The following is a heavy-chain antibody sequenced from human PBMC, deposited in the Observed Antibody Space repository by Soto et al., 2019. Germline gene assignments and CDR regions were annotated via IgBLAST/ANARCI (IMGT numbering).Heavy chain of an antibody. V-gene: IGHV3-20*04. Sequence: EVQLVESGGGLLRPGGSLRLSCAASGFTFDDYGMSWARQAPGKGLEWVSGVNWNGGSTGYADSVKGRFTISRDNSKNSLYLQMNSLRAEDTAFSYCVRGASLNFDYWGQGTLVTVSS. CDR2: VNWNGGST. CDR1: GFTFDDYG. D-gene: IGHD1-26*01. CDR3: VRGASLNFDY. J-gene: IGHJ4*02.